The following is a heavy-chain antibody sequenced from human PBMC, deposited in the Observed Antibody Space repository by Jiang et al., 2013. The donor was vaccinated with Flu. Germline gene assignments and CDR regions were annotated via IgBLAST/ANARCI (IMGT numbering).Heavy chain of an antibody. V-gene: IGHV1-3*01. CDR3: ARDFMGVTMVRGASDY. D-gene: IGHD3-10*01. Sequence: GAEVKKPGASVKVSCKASGYTFTSYAMHWVRQAPGQRLEWMGWINAGNGNTKYSQKFQGRVTITRDTSASTAYMELSSLRSEDTAVYYCARDFMGVTMVRGASDYWGQGTLVTVSS. CDR2: INAGNGNT. J-gene: IGHJ4*02. CDR1: GYTFTSYA.